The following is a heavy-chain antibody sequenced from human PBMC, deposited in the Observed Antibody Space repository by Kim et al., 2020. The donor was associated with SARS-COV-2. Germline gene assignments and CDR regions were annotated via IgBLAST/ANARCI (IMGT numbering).Heavy chain of an antibody. D-gene: IGHD5-12*01. CDR1: GFTVSSNY. CDR2: IYSGGST. Sequence: GGSLRLSCAASGFTVSSNYMSWVRQAPGKGLEWVSVIYSGGSTYYADSVKGRFTISRHNSKNTLYLQMNSLRAEDTAVYYCAREHIVATTNYYYYYGMDVWGQGTTVTVSS. CDR3: AREHIVATTNYYYYYGMDV. J-gene: IGHJ6*02. V-gene: IGHV3-53*04.